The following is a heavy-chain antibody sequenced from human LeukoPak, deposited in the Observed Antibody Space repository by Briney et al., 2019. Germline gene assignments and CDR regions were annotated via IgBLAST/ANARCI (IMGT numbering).Heavy chain of an antibody. CDR1: CVSFSGYA. CDR3: VSLLGAASY. V-gene: IGHV3-23*01. J-gene: IGHJ4*02. CDR2: SSGSGGST. Sequence: PGGSLRLSCAPPCVSFSGYAISWVRQAPGKGLGWVSASSGSGGSTYYADSVKGRFTISRDNSKSTLYLQMNSLRSEVSPLYYFVSLLGAASYWGQGTLVTVSS. D-gene: IGHD1-26*01.